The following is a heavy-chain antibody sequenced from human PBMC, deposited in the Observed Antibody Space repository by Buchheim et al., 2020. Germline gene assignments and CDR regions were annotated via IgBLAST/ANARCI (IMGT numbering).Heavy chain of an antibody. CDR1: GFTFSDYG. J-gene: IGHJ5*02. CDR2: ISYDGSNK. D-gene: IGHD5-18*01. CDR3: AKGSGYVGFNWFDP. Sequence: QVQLVESGGGVVQSGGSLRLSCAASGFTFSDYGMHWVRQAPGKGLEWVAVISYDGSNKYYADSVKGRFTISRDNSKNTLYLQTDSLGAEDTAVYYCAKGSGYVGFNWFDPWGQGTL. V-gene: IGHV3-30*18.